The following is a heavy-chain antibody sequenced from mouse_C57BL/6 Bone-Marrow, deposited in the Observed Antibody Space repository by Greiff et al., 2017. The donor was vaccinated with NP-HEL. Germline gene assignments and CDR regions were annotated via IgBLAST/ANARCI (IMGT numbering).Heavy chain of an antibody. V-gene: IGHV10-1*01. CDR3: VRQNYEALTWFAY. CDR2: IRSKSNNYAT. CDR1: GFSFNTYA. J-gene: IGHJ3*01. Sequence: EVKLLESGGGLVQPKGSLKLSCAASGFSFNTYAMNWVRQAPGKGLEWVARIRSKSNNYATYYADSVKDRFTISRDDSESILYLQMNNLKTEDTAMYYCVRQNYEALTWFAYWGQGTLVTVSA. D-gene: IGHD2-4*01.